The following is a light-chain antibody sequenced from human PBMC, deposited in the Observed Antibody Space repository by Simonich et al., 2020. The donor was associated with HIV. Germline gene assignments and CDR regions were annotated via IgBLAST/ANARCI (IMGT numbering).Light chain of an antibody. CDR1: QSVLDISNNKNF. CDR3: QQYYSTPIT. CDR2: WAS. V-gene: IGKV4-1*01. J-gene: IGKJ5*01. Sequence: DIVMTQSPDSLAVSLGERATINCKSSQSVLDISNNKNFLAWYQQKPGQSPKLLVYWASTRESGVPDRFSGSGSGTDFTLTISSLQAEDVAVYYCQQYYSTPITFGQGTRLEMK.